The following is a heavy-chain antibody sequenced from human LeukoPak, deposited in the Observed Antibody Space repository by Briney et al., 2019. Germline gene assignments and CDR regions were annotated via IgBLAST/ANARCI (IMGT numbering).Heavy chain of an antibody. J-gene: IGHJ3*02. CDR1: GYTFTSYA. CDR2: SNAGNGNT. D-gene: IGHD4-23*01. V-gene: IGHV1-3*02. Sequence: ASVKVSCKASGYTFTSYAMHWVRQAPGQRLEWMGWSNAGNGNTKYSQEFQGRVTITRDTSASTAYMELSSLRAEDTAVYYCASEGYAGNSDAFDSWGQGTMVTVSS. CDR3: ASEGYAGNSDAFDS.